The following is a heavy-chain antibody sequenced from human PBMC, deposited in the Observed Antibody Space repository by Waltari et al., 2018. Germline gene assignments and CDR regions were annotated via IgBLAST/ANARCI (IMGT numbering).Heavy chain of an antibody. J-gene: IGHJ3*02. CDR3: ARQRSNAFDI. CDR1: GGAISSSSYY. Sequence: QLQLQESGPGLVKPSETLSLTCTASGGAISSSSYYWGWIRQPPGKGLGWIGSIYYSGSTYYNPSLQSRVTISVDTSKNQFSLKLSSVTAADTAVYYCARQRSNAFDIWGQGTMVTVSS. CDR2: IYYSGST. V-gene: IGHV4-39*01.